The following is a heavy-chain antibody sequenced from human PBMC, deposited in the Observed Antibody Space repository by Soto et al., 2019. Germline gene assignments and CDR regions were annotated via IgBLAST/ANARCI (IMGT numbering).Heavy chain of an antibody. J-gene: IGHJ4*02. CDR2: IFSIGGT. CDR3: ARLWTGFYNERPTSFDC. Sequence: QVQLQESGPGLVKPSQTLSLTCTVSGGSISSGSFYWSWIRQHPGKGLEFTGYIFSIGGTYYNPSLKSRVSISVDTSKNQFSLRLRSVTAADTALYYCARLWTGFYNERPTSFDCWGPGTLVTVSS. CDR1: GGSISSGSFY. D-gene: IGHD3-9*01. V-gene: IGHV4-31*03.